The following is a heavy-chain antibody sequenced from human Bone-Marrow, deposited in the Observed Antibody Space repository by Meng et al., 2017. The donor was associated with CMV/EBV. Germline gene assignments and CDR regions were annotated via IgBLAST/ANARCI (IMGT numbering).Heavy chain of an antibody. D-gene: IGHD3-10*01. CDR1: GYTFTGYY. CDR2: IIPIFGTA. CDR3: ARDPGLAGNWFDP. Sequence: QVQLVQSGAEGKKPGASVKVSCKASGYTFTGYYMHWVRQAPGQGLEWMGGIIPIFGTANYAQKFQGRVTITADESTSTAYMELSSLRSDDTAVYYCARDPGLAGNWFDPWGQGTLVTVSS. V-gene: IGHV1-69*01. J-gene: IGHJ5*02.